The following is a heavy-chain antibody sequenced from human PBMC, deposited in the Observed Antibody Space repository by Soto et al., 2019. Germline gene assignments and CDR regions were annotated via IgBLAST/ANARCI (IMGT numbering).Heavy chain of an antibody. CDR3: VISTGNFYADFDY. Sequence: EKQLVESGGGLAQPGRSLRLSCVTSGVYFDNYAMHWVRQGPGKGPEWVSGLSGNSDMVAYADSVKGRFTISRDNAKTYLYLQMHNLRHEDTCLYDCVISTGNFYADFDYWGQGTLVTVSS. CDR2: LSGNSDMV. CDR1: GVYFDNYA. J-gene: IGHJ4*02. V-gene: IGHV3-9*01. D-gene: IGHD3-9*01.